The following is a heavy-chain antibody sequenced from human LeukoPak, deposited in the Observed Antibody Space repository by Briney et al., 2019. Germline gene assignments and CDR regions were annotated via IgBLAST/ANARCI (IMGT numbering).Heavy chain of an antibody. CDR3: ARAPSWYYDSSGYLDY. D-gene: IGHD3-22*01. CDR1: GGSISSYY. V-gene: IGHV4-4*07. Sequence: SETLSLTCTVSGGSISSYYWSWIRQPAGKGLEWIGRIYTSGSTNYNPSLKSRVTMSVDTSKNQFSLKLSSVTAADTAVYYCARAPSWYYDSSGYLDYWGQGTLVTVSS. J-gene: IGHJ4*02. CDR2: IYTSGST.